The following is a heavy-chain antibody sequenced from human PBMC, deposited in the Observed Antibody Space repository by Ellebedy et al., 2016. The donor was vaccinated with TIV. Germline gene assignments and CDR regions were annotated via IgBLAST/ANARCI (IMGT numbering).Heavy chain of an antibody. CDR2: ISSSSSYI. Sequence: PGGSLRLSCAASGFTFSSYSMNWVRQAPGKGLEWVSSISSSSSYIYYADSVKGRFTISRDNAKNSLYLQMNSLRAEDTAVYYCARDRITMVRGIDPWGQGTLVTVSS. CDR3: ARDRITMVRGIDP. CDR1: GFTFSSYS. V-gene: IGHV3-21*01. J-gene: IGHJ5*02. D-gene: IGHD3-10*01.